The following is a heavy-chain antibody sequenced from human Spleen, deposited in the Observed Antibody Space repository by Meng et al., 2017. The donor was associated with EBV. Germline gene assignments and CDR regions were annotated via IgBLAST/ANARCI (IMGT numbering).Heavy chain of an antibody. CDR1: GGSFSRSSYC. V-gene: IGHV4-39*07. Sequence: QLQRQESCPRPVQPWESLCHACTGYGGSFSRSSYCWGWIRRPPGKVLEWIGTIYYTGESFYNPSLRSRVNVSADTSKNQLSLKLSSVTAADTAVYYCTRVVGIDFFDASGYPDFWGQGTLVTVSS. CDR2: IYYTGES. J-gene: IGHJ4*02. CDR3: TRVVGIDFFDASGYPDF. D-gene: IGHD3-22*01.